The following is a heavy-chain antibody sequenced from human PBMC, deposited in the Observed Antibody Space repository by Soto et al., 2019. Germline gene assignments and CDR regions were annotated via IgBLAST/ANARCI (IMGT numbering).Heavy chain of an antibody. J-gene: IGHJ6*02. CDR2: ISAYNGNT. V-gene: IGHV1-18*01. D-gene: IGHD2-2*01. CDR3: ARVSLRLGYCSSTSCPARTYYYYYGMDV. CDR1: GYTFTSYG. Sequence: ASVKVSCKASGYTFTSYGISWVRQAPGQGLGWMGWISAYNGNTNYAQKLQGRVTMTTDTSTSTAYMELRSLRSDDTAVYYCARVSLRLGYCSSTSCPARTYYYYYGMDVWGQGTTVTVSS.